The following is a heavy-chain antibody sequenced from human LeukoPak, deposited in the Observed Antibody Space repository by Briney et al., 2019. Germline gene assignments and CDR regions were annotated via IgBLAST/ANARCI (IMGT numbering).Heavy chain of an antibody. CDR3: VKVAKYYYGSETYYFFEH. Sequence: GGSLGLSCAASGFTFTTYWMSWVRQLPGKGLEWVANINQDGTEKYYVDSVKGRFTISRDNAKNSLDPQMNSLRVEDTGIYYCVKVAKYYYGSETYYFFEHWGQGTPVTASS. CDR2: INQDGTEK. J-gene: IGHJ4*02. D-gene: IGHD3-10*01. V-gene: IGHV3-7*01. CDR1: GFTFTTYW.